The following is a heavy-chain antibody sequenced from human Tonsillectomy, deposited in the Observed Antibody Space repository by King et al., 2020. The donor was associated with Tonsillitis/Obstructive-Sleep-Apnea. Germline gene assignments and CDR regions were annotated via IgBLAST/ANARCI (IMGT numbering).Heavy chain of an antibody. CDR2: IYGRGST. Sequence: VQLQESGPGLVKPSETLSLICTVSGGSINSNYWSWIRQSPGKGLEWIGFIYGRGSTTYNPSLKSRVSIPVDTSKNHFSLKLTSVTAADTAVYYCAYSTNYVGTGSIDYWGQGALITVSS. D-gene: IGHD3-22*01. J-gene: IGHJ4*02. CDR3: AYSTNYVGTGSIDY. CDR1: GGSINSNY. V-gene: IGHV4-59*01.